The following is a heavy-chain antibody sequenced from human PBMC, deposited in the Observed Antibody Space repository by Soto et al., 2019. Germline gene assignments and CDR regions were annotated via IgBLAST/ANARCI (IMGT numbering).Heavy chain of an antibody. CDR1: ADSVTSGDYY. J-gene: IGHJ5*01. CDR3: ARIPVDTYMTYWFDP. Sequence: SETLSLTCTVSADSVTSGDYYWSWIRQPPGKGLEWIGYIYYSGNTNYSPSLKSRVAISLDTSHTPFSLKLSSVTAADTAVYFCARIPVDTYMTYWFDPWGQGTLVTVSS. V-gene: IGHV4-61*08. D-gene: IGHD5-18*01. CDR2: IYYSGNT.